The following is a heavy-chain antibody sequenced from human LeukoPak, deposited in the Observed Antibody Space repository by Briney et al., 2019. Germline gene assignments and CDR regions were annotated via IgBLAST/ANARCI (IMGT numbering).Heavy chain of an antibody. Sequence: GASVKVSCKASGYTFTGYYMHWVRQAPGQGLEWMGWINPNSGGTNYAQKFQGRVTMTRDTSISTAYMELSRLRSDDTAVYYCARDVPLYNSGWYGNFDYWGQGTLVTVSS. CDR1: GYTFTGYY. CDR3: ARDVPLYNSGWYGNFDY. D-gene: IGHD6-19*01. CDR2: INPNSGGT. J-gene: IGHJ4*02. V-gene: IGHV1-2*02.